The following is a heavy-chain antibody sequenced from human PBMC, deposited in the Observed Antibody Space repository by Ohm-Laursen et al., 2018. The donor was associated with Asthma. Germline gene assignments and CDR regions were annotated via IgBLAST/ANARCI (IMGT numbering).Heavy chain of an antibody. D-gene: IGHD6-19*01. CDR2: ISSSGGST. V-gene: IGHV3-23*01. CDR1: GFTFSNAW. Sequence: SLRLSCAASGFTFSNAWMSWVRQAPGKGLEWVSGISSSGGSTYYADNVKGLFTISRDNSKNTLYLQMNSLRAEDTAVYYCAKDRIAVAGTGTFDYWGQGTLVTVSS. CDR3: AKDRIAVAGTGTFDY. J-gene: IGHJ4*02.